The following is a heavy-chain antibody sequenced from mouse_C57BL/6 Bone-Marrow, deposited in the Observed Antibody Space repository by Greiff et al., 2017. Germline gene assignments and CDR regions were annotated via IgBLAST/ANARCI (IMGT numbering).Heavy chain of an antibody. Sequence: VQLQQSGAELVRPGASVKLSCTASGFNIKDYYMHWVKQRPEQGLEWIGRIDPEDGDTEYAPKFQGKATMTAATSSNTAYLQLSSLTSEDTAVYYCTTWGVLRPDYWGQGTTLTVSS. J-gene: IGHJ2*01. CDR3: TTWGVLRPDY. CDR1: GFNIKDYY. CDR2: IDPEDGDT. D-gene: IGHD1-1*01. V-gene: IGHV14-1*01.